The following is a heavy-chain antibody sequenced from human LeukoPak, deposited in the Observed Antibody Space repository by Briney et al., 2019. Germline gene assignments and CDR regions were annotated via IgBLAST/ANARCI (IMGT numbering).Heavy chain of an antibody. CDR3: ARDDAFRGVAMDV. CDR2: LNTDGSST. Sequence: PGGSLRLSCAASGFTFSGYWMHWVRQVPGKGLVWASRLNTDGSSTSYADSVKGRFTISRDNAMNTLYLQMNSLRAEDTAVYYCARDDAFRGVAMDVWGQGTTVTVST. V-gene: IGHV3-74*01. CDR1: GFTFSGYW. D-gene: IGHD3-16*01. J-gene: IGHJ6*01.